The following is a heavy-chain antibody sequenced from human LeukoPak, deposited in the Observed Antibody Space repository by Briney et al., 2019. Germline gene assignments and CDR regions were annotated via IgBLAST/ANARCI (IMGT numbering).Heavy chain of an antibody. CDR3: ARGSITIFGVVIPFDY. J-gene: IGHJ4*02. Sequence: SETLSLTCDVYGGSFSGYYWSWIRQPPGKGLEWIGEINHSGSTNYNPSLKSRVTISVDTSKNQFSLKLSSVTAADTAVYYCARGSITIFGVVIPFDYWGQGTLVTVSS. D-gene: IGHD3-3*01. V-gene: IGHV4-34*01. CDR1: GGSFSGYY. CDR2: INHSGST.